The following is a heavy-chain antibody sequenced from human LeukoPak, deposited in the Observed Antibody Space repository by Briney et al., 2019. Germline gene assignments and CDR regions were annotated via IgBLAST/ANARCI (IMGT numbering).Heavy chain of an antibody. CDR3: ARAPPNIVLMVYAPSYFDY. J-gene: IGHJ4*02. CDR1: GGSISSYY. CDR2: IYYSGST. V-gene: IGHV4-59*08. D-gene: IGHD2-8*01. Sequence: SETLSLTCTVSGGSISSYYWSWIRQPPGKGLEWIGYIYYSGSTNYNPSLKSRVTISVDTSKNQFSLKLSSVTAADTAVYYCARAPPNIVLMVYAPSYFDYWGQGTLVTVSS.